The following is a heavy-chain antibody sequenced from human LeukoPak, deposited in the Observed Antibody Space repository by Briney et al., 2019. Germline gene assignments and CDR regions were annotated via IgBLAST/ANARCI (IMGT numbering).Heavy chain of an antibody. V-gene: IGHV3-23*01. D-gene: IGHD3-10*01. CDR3: AKGSDYYGSGSDFNNSWFDP. CDR1: GFTFSSYA. CDR2: VSGSGGST. J-gene: IGHJ5*02. Sequence: GGSLRLSCAASGFTFSSYAMSWVRQAPGKGLEWVSSVSGSGGSTHYADSVKGRFTISRDNSKNTLHLQMSSLRAEDTAVYFCAKGSDYYGSGSDFNNSWFDPWGQGTLVTVSS.